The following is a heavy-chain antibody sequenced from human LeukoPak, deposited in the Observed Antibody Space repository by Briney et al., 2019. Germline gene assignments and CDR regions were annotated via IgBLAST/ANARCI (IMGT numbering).Heavy chain of an antibody. Sequence: ASVKVSCKASGYIITNYPMNWVRQAPGQGLEWMGWINTNTGNPTYAQGFTERFVFSWDTSVSTAYLQISSLKAEDTAVYYCARDSYCSGGTCYSRVGYWGQGTVVTVSS. V-gene: IGHV7-4-1*02. CDR3: ARDSYCSGGTCYSRVGY. J-gene: IGHJ4*02. CDR1: GYIITNYP. CDR2: INTNTGNP. D-gene: IGHD2-15*01.